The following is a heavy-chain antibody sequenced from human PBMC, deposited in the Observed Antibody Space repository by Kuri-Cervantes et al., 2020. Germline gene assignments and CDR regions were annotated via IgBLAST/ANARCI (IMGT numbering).Heavy chain of an antibody. V-gene: IGHV3-30*01. D-gene: IGHD6-19*01. CDR2: ISYDGSNK. Sequence: GESLKISCAASGFDFSDNYMSWIRQAPGKGLEWVAVISYDGSNKYYADSVKGRFTISRDNSKNTLYLQMNSLRAEDTAVYYCARDSPEYSSGWYADYFDYWGQGTLVTVSS. J-gene: IGHJ4*02. CDR3: ARDSPEYSSGWYADYFDY. CDR1: GFDFSDNY.